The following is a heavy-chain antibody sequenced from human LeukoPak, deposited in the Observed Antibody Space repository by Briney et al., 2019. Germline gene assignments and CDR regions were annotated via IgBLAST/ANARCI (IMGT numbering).Heavy chain of an antibody. V-gene: IGHV4-59*01. CDR2: IYYSGST. Sequence: SETLSLTCTVSGGSISGYYWSWIRQPPGKGLEWIGYIYYSGSTNYNPSLKSRVTISVDTSKNQFSLKLSSVTAADTAVYYCARLAVAGTPDDYWGQGTLVTVSS. CDR3: ARLAVAGTPDDY. J-gene: IGHJ4*02. D-gene: IGHD6-19*01. CDR1: GGSISGYY.